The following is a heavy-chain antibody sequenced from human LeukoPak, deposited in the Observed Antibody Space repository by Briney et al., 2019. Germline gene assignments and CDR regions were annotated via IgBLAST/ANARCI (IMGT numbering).Heavy chain of an antibody. CDR3: ARVTAVSKDPFYDY. D-gene: IGHD6-19*01. Sequence: PGGSLRLSCAASGFTFSNYALSWVRQAPGKGLEWVSDISGSGGSTYYADSVKGRFTISRDNSKNTMYLQMNSLRAEDTAVYYCARVTAVSKDPFYDYWGQGTLVTVSS. CDR2: ISGSGGST. CDR1: GFTFSNYA. V-gene: IGHV3-23*01. J-gene: IGHJ4*02.